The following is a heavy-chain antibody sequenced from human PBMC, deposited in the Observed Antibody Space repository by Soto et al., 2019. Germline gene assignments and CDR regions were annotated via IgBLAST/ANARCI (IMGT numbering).Heavy chain of an antibody. D-gene: IGHD2-21*01. CDR3: AQDRGWGVVSPSHDS. V-gene: IGHV3-23*01. CDR1: GFTFRNCV. CDR2: IRATGGQT. Sequence: EVQLLESGGGVVQPGGSLRLSCAASGFTFRNCVMSWVRQAPGKGLEWVSAIRATGGQTFYADSVKGRFTISRDNSKNMLYLQIDSLRDEDTALYFCAQDRGWGVVSPSHDSWGQGTLVTVSS. J-gene: IGHJ4*02.